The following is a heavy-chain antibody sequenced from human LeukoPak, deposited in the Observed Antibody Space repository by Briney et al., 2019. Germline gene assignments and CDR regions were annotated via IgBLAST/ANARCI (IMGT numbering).Heavy chain of an antibody. CDR1: GGTFSSYT. J-gene: IGHJ4*02. Sequence: GASVKVSYKASGGTFSSYTISWVRQAPGQGLEWMGRIIPILGIANYAQKFQGRVTITADKSTSTAYMELNSLRSEDTAVYYCARFGDERLAFDYWGQGTLVTVSS. CDR2: IIPILGIA. D-gene: IGHD3-16*01. CDR3: ARFGDERLAFDY. V-gene: IGHV1-69*02.